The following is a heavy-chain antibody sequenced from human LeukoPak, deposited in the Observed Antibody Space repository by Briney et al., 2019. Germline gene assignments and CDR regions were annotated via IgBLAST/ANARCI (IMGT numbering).Heavy chain of an antibody. Sequence: GGSLRLSCAASGFTFSNFAMTWVRQAPGKGLEWVSSIVGSSSTYYADSLKGRFTISRDNAKNSLYLQMNSLRAEDTAVYYCAKGQLVDYGMDVWGQGTTVTVS. CDR2: IVGSSST. CDR3: AKGQLVDYGMDV. V-gene: IGHV3-21*01. CDR1: GFTFSNFA. J-gene: IGHJ6*02. D-gene: IGHD6-13*01.